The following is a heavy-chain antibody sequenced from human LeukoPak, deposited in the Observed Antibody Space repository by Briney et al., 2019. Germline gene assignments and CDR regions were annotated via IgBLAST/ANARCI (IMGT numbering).Heavy chain of an antibody. CDR1: GFTFSSYG. CDR3: AKGYTAMAIDAFDI. V-gene: IGHV3-30*02. Sequence: GGSLRLSCAASGFTFSSYGVHWVRQAPGKGLEWVAFIRYDGSNKYYADSVKGRFTISRDNSKNTLYLQMNSLRAEDTAVYYCAKGYTAMAIDAFDIWGQGTMVTVSS. D-gene: IGHD5-18*01. J-gene: IGHJ3*02. CDR2: IRYDGSNK.